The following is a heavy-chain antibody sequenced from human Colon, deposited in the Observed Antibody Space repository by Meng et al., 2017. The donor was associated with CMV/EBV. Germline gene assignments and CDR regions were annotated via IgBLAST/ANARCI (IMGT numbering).Heavy chain of an antibody. CDR1: GYTFTGYY. CDR3: ATVSSGYYLYFQH. V-gene: IGHV1-2*02. Sequence: QVPPVQDGAEVKKPWASVKVSCKASGYTFTGYYMHWVRQAPGQGLEWMGWINPNSGGTNYAQKFQGRVTMTRDTSISTAYMELSRLRSDDTAVYYCATVSSGYYLYFQHWGQGTLVTVSS. D-gene: IGHD3-22*01. CDR2: INPNSGGT. J-gene: IGHJ1*01.